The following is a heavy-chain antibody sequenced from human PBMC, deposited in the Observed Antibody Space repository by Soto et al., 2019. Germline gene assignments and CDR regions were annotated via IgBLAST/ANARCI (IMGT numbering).Heavy chain of an antibody. D-gene: IGHD6-13*01. J-gene: IGHJ4*02. CDR2: ASGSGGVK. Sequence: GGSLRLSCAASGFTFSDYYMSWFRQAPEKGLEWVSYASGSGGVKLYADSVKGRFTISRDNAKNSLYLQLNSLRADDTAVYYCARLGSIAAAGTPDYWGQGTLVTVS. V-gene: IGHV3-11*01. CDR3: ARLGSIAAAGTPDY. CDR1: GFTFSDYY.